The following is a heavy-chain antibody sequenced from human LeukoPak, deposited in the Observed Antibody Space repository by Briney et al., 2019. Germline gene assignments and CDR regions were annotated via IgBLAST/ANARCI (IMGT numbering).Heavy chain of an antibody. CDR2: INHSGST. J-gene: IGHJ5*02. CDR1: GGSFSGYY. D-gene: IGHD5-18*01. CDR3: ARDRRGYSYPGWFDP. V-gene: IGHV4-34*01. Sequence: YPSETLSLTCAVYGGSFSGYYWSWIRQPPGKGLEWIGEINHSGSTNCNPSLKTRVTISIDTSKSQFSLKLSSVTAADTAVYYCARDRRGYSYPGWFDPWGQGTLVTVSS.